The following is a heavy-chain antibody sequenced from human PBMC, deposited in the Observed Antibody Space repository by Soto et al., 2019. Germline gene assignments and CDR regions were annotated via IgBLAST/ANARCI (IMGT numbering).Heavy chain of an antibody. Sequence: SETLSLTCTVSGDSVRDGSYYWAWLRQPPGKGLEWIGHIYHSGSTIYNPSLKSRVTISIDTSKSQFSLNLNSMTVADTAVYYCAGYNWNYYFDPWGQGTLVTVSS. J-gene: IGHJ5*02. CDR3: AGYNWNYYFDP. V-gene: IGHV4-61*01. D-gene: IGHD1-7*01. CDR2: IYHSGST. CDR1: GDSVRDGSYY.